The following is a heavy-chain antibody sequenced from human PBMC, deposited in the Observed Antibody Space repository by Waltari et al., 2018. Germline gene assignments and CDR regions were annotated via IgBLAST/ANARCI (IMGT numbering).Heavy chain of an antibody. CDR2: IIPILGIA. J-gene: IGHJ1*01. Sequence: QVQLVQSGAEVKKPGSSVKVSCKASGGTFSSYAISWVRQAPGQGLEWMGRIIPILGIANYAQKFQGRVTITADKSTSTAYMELSSLRSEDTAVYYCASFYCSGGSCAEYFQHWGQDTLVTVSS. D-gene: IGHD2-15*01. V-gene: IGHV1-69*04. CDR3: ASFYCSGGSCAEYFQH. CDR1: GGTFSSYA.